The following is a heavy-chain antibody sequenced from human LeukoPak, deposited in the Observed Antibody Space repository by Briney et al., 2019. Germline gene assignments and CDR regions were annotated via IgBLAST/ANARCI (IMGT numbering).Heavy chain of an antibody. CDR2: ISWNSGSI. D-gene: IGHD1-26*01. CDR3: AKEGPYSGSYYRVDYYGMDV. CDR1: GFTFSSYG. Sequence: GRSLRLSCAASGFTFSSYGMHWVRQAPGKGLEWVSGISWNSGSIGYADSVKGRFTISRDNAKNSLYLQMNSLRAEDTALYYCAKEGPYSGSYYRVDYYGMDVWGQGTTVTVSS. J-gene: IGHJ6*02. V-gene: IGHV3-9*01.